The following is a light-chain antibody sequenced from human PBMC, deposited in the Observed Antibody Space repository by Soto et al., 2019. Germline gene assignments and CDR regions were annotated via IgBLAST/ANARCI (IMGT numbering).Light chain of an antibody. CDR3: EQLTNFGFT. CDR1: QGINTF. V-gene: IGKV1-9*01. CDR2: GAS. J-gene: IGKJ2*01. Sequence: IQLTQSPSSLSASVGDRVTITCRASQGINTFLAWYQQRPGKATQLLVYGASTLQSGVPSRFSGSGSWTDFTLTISSLQPKDFATYYCEQLTNFGFTCGQGTRLDIK.